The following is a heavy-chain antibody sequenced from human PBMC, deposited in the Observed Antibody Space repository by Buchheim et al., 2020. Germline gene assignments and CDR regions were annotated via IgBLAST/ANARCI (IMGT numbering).Heavy chain of an antibody. CDR2: IKQDGSEK. V-gene: IGHV3-7*01. J-gene: IGHJ6*02. D-gene: IGHD3-3*01. CDR1: GFTFSSYW. Sequence: EVRLVESGGGLVQPGGSLRLSCAASGFTFSSYWMSWVRQAPGKGLEWVANIKQDGSEKYYVDSVKGRFTISRDNAKNSLYLQMNSLRAEDTAVYYCARDRTLDYDFWSGYYYYYYGMDVWGQGTT. CDR3: ARDRTLDYDFWSGYYYYYYGMDV.